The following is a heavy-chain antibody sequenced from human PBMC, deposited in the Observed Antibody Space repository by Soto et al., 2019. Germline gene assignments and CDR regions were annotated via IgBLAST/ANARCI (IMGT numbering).Heavy chain of an antibody. V-gene: IGHV1-69*13. J-gene: IGHJ4*02. CDR3: ARGPGVGYCSGGSCYSGVGY. D-gene: IGHD2-15*01. CDR1: GGTFSSYT. Sequence: SVKVSCKASGGTFSSYTISRVRQAPGQGLEWMGGIIPIFGTANYAQKFQGRVTITADESTSTAYMELSSLRSEDTAVYYCARGPGVGYCSGGSCYSGVGYWGQGTLVTVSS. CDR2: IIPIFGTA.